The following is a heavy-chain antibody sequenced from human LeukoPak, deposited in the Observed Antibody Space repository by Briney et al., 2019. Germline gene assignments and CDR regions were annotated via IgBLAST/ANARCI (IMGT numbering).Heavy chain of an antibody. J-gene: IGHJ6*03. Sequence: SETLSLTCTVSGYSISSGYYWGWIRQPPGKGLEWIGSIYHSGSTYYNPSLKSRVTISVDTSKNQFSLKLSPVTAADTAVYYCARLSQFGVLRFSYYMDVWGKGTTVTVSS. CDR1: GYSISSGYY. CDR3: ARLSQFGVLRFSYYMDV. CDR2: IYHSGST. D-gene: IGHD3-3*01. V-gene: IGHV4-38-2*02.